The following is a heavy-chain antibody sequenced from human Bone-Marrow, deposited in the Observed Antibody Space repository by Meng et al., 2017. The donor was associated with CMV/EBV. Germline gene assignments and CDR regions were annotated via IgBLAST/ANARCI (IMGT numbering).Heavy chain of an antibody. D-gene: IGHD2-2*01. CDR1: GFTFSSYA. V-gene: IGHV3-30-3*01. CDR3: ARDRSSGGYCSSTSCRYPGAFDI. Sequence: GGSLRLSCAASGFTFSSYAMHWVRQAPGKGLEWVAVISYGGSNKYYADSVKGRFTISRDNSKNTLYLQMNSLRAEDTAVYYCARDRSSGGYCSSTSCRYPGAFDIWGQGTMVTVSS. J-gene: IGHJ3*02. CDR2: ISYGGSNK.